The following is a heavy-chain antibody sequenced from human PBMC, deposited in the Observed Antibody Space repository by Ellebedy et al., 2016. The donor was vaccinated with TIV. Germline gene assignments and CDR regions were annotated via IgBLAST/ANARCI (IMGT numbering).Heavy chain of an antibody. J-gene: IGHJ6*02. D-gene: IGHD6-13*01. CDR3: ARGSGIAAAAPYGMDV. Sequence: MPGGSLRLSCAVYGGSFSGYYWSWIRQPPGKGLEWIGEINHSGSTNYNPSLKSRVTISVDTSKNQFSLKLSSVTAADTAVYYCARGSGIAAAAPYGMDVWGQGTTVTVSS. V-gene: IGHV4-34*01. CDR2: INHSGST. CDR1: GGSFSGYY.